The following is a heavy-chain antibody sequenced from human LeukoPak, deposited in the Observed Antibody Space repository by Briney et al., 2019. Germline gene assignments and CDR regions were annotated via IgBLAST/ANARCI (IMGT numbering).Heavy chain of an antibody. CDR3: ARLQPNFDY. J-gene: IGHJ4*02. V-gene: IGHV3-21*01. D-gene: IGHD5-18*01. CDR2: ISSSSSYI. CDR1: GFTFSSYS. Sequence: TGGSLRLSCAASGFTFSSYSMNWIRQAPGKGLEWVSSISSSSSYIYYADSVKGRFTISRDNAKNSLYLQMNSLRAEDTAVYYCARLQPNFDYWGQGTLVTVSS.